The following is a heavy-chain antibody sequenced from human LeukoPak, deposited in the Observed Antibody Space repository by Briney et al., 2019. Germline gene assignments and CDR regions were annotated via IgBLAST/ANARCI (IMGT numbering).Heavy chain of an antibody. D-gene: IGHD3-16*01. J-gene: IGHJ6*02. CDR2: INHNGNVN. Sequence: GGSLRLSCEASAFIFSGHWLNWVRQTPGKGLEWVASINHNGNVNYYVDSVKGRFTISRDNAKNSLYLQMSNLRAEDTAVYFCARGGGLDVWGQGATVTVSS. CDR3: ARGGGLDV. CDR1: AFIFSGHW. V-gene: IGHV3-7*03.